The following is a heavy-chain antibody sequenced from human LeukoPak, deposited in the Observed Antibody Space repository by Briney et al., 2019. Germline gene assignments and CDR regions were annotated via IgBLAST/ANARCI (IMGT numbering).Heavy chain of an antibody. J-gene: IGHJ4*02. Sequence: RGSLRLSCVASGFTFSSLWVSWVRQAPGRGREWVAKIKHEVSEKYYVDSVKGRFTISKENAKNSLYLQLNSLRAEDTAVYFGARERWLQPDYWGQRTLVTVSS. V-gene: IGHV3-7*01. CDR3: ARERWLQPDY. CDR2: IKHEVSEK. CDR1: GFTFSSLW. D-gene: IGHD5-24*01.